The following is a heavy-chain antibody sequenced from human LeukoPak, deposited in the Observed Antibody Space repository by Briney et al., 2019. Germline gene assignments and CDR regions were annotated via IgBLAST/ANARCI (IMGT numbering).Heavy chain of an antibody. J-gene: IGHJ4*02. Sequence: SETLSLTCAVYGGSFGGYYWSWIRQPPGKGLEWIGEINHSGSTNYNPSLKSRVTISVDTSKNQFSLKLSSVTAADTAVYYCARARTLGGSGSYYKNWGQGTLVTVSS. CDR2: INHSGST. CDR1: GGSFGGYY. V-gene: IGHV4-34*01. CDR3: ARARTLGGSGSYYKN. D-gene: IGHD3-10*01.